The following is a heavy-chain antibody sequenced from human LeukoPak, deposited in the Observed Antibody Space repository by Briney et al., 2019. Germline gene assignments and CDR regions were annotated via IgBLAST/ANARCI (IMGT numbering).Heavy chain of an antibody. Sequence: ASVKVSCKASGGTFSSYAISWVRQVPGQGLEWMGEIIPIFGTANYAQKFQGRVTITTNESTSTAYMELSSLRSEDTAVYYCARGFLFYDFWSGPGWFDPWGQGTLVTVSS. D-gene: IGHD3-3*01. V-gene: IGHV1-69*05. CDR3: ARGFLFYDFWSGPGWFDP. CDR2: IIPIFGTA. J-gene: IGHJ5*02. CDR1: GGTFSSYA.